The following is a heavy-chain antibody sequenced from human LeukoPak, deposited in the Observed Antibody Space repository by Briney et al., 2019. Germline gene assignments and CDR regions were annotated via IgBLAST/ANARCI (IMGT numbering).Heavy chain of an antibody. CDR3: AIPLNTVTPYDGMDV. Sequence: GESLQISCKGSGYSFTSYLIGWVRRMPVKGLEWMGIIYPGDSDTRYSPSFQGQVTISADKSISTAYLQWSSLKASDTAMYYCAIPLNTVTPYDGMDVWGQGTTVTVSS. CDR2: IYPGDSDT. V-gene: IGHV5-51*01. D-gene: IGHD4-11*01. CDR1: GYSFTSYL. J-gene: IGHJ6*02.